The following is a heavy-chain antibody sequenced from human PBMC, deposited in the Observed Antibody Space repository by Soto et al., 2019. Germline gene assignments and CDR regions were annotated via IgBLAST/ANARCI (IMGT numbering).Heavy chain of an antibody. CDR3: ARLTNIAVMFRGRGYAFDI. V-gene: IGHV5-51*01. J-gene: IGHJ3*02. Sequence: GESLKISCKGSGYSFTSYWIGWVRQMPGKGLEWMGIIYPGDSDTRYSPSFQGQVTISADKSISTAYLQWSSLKASDTAMYYCARLTNIAVMFRGRGYAFDIWGQGTMVTVSS. CDR1: GYSFTSYW. CDR2: IYPGDSDT. D-gene: IGHD6-19*01.